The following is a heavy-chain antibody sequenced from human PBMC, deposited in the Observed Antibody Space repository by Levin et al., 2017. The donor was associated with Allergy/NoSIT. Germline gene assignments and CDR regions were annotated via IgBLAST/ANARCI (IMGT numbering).Heavy chain of an antibody. CDR3: ARAPLGLSSDWYEVPYYYGMDV. J-gene: IGHJ6*02. CDR1: GHSISSAYH. CDR2: IYHSGST. V-gene: IGHV4-38-2*02. D-gene: IGHD6-19*01. Sequence: SQTLSLPCTVSGHSISSAYHWGWIRQSPGKGLEWIASIYHSGSTQYNPSLKSRVTIVVVTSKNQFSLKLRSVTAADTAVYYCARAPLGLSSDWYEVPYYYGMDVWGQGTTVTVSS.